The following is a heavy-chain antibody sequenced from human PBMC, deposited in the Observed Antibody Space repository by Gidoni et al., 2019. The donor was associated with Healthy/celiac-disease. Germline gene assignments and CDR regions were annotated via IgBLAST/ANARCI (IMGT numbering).Heavy chain of an antibody. V-gene: IGHV1-2*04. J-gene: IGHJ4*02. CDR3: ARDLGGILRGATTIPTLALDY. CDR2: INPNSGGT. CDR1: GYTFTGYY. Sequence: QVQLVQSGAEVKKPGASVKVSCTASGYTFTGYYMHWMRQAPGQGLEWMGWINPNSGGTNYAQKFQGWVTMTRDTSISTAYMELSRLRSDDTTVYYCARDLGGILRGATTIPTLALDYWGQGTLVTVSS. D-gene: IGHD1-26*01.